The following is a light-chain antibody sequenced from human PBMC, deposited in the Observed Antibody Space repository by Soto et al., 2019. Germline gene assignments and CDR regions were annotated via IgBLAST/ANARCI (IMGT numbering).Light chain of an antibody. Sequence: DIQMTQSPSSLSASGGDRVTITCRASQNINSHLNWYQQKPGRAPKLLISSASDLQSGVPARFSGSGSGTDFTLTISSLQPDDFATYYCQQYNSYFYTFGQGTKLEIK. J-gene: IGKJ2*01. V-gene: IGKV1-39*01. CDR2: SAS. CDR3: QQYNSYFYT. CDR1: QNINSH.